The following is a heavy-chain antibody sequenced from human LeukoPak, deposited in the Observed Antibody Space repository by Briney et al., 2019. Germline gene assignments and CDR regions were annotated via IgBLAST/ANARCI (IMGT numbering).Heavy chain of an antibody. CDR1: GFTFSSYA. CDR3: ARDPPYDILTDYFDY. CDR2: ISYDGSNK. Sequence: GGSLRLSCAASGFTFSSYAMHWVRQAPGKGLEWVAVISYDGSNKYYADSVKGRFTISRDNSKNTLYLQMNSLRAEDTAVYYCARDPPYDILTDYFDYWGQGTLVTVSS. D-gene: IGHD3-9*01. V-gene: IGHV3-30-3*01. J-gene: IGHJ4*02.